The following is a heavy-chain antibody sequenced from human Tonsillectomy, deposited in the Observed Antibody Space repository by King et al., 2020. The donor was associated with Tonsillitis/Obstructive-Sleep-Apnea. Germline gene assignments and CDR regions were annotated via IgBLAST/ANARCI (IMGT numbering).Heavy chain of an antibody. Sequence: DVQLVESGGGVVRPGGSLRLSCAASGFTFDDYGMSWVRQAPGKGLEWVSGINWNGGSTGYADSVKGRFTISRDNAKNSLYLQMNSLRAEDTALYHCATLSYCGGDCYSTGAFDIWGQGTMVTVSS. D-gene: IGHD2-21*01. J-gene: IGHJ3*02. V-gene: IGHV3-20*01. CDR1: GFTFDDYG. CDR3: ATLSYCGGDCYSTGAFDI. CDR2: INWNGGST.